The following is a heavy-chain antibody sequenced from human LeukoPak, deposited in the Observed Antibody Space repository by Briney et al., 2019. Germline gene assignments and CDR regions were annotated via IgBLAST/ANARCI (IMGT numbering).Heavy chain of an antibody. J-gene: IGHJ4*02. Sequence: GASVKVSCKASGGTFSSYAISWVRQAPGQGLEWMGIINPSGGSTTYAQKFQGRVTMTSDMSTSTVYMELSSLRSEDTAVYYCARIRSGWSDYWGQGTLVTVSS. CDR3: ARIRSGWSDY. CDR2: INPSGGST. CDR1: GGTFSSYA. D-gene: IGHD6-19*01. V-gene: IGHV1-46*01.